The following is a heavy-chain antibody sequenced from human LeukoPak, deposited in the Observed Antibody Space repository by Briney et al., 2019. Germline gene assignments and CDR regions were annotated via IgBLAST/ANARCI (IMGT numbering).Heavy chain of an antibody. V-gene: IGHV1-8*03. CDR2: MNPNSGNT. J-gene: IGHJ6*03. D-gene: IGHD6-13*01. CDR3: ARGETAAGIYYYYYYMDV. CDR1: GYTFTSYD. Sequence: ASVKVSCKASGYTFTSYDINWVRQATGQGLEWMGWMNPNSGNTGYAQKFQGRVTITRNTSISTAYMELSSLRSEDTAVYYCARGETAAGIYYYYYYMDVWGKGTTVTVSS.